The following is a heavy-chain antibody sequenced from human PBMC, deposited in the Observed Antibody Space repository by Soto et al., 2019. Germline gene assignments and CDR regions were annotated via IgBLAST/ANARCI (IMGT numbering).Heavy chain of an antibody. J-gene: IGHJ3*02. CDR3: ARSIAVAGQEGDAFDI. D-gene: IGHD6-19*01. CDR2: INPSGGST. CDR1: GYTFTSYY. Sequence: ASVKVSCKASGYTFTSYYMHWVRQAPGQGLEWMGIINPSGGSTSYAQKFQGRVTMTRDTSTSTVYMELSSLRSEDTAVYYCARSIAVAGQEGDAFDIWGAGTMLTV. V-gene: IGHV1-46*01.